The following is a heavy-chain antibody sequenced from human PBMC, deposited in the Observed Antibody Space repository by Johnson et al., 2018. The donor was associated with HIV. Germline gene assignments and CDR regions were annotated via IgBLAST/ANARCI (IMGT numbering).Heavy chain of an antibody. Sequence: EVQLVESVGGLVQPEGSLRLSCAASGFAFRTYWMVWVRQVPGKRPVWVARIYNDGSRTTYADSVRGRFTISRDNAKYTVDLQMNSLRVEDTAVYYCAKVDCGGDTCAGYDPFDLWGQGTLVTVSS. D-gene: IGHD2-21*01. CDR3: AKVDCGGDTCAGYDPFDL. V-gene: IGHV3-74*03. CDR1: GFAFRTYW. J-gene: IGHJ3*01. CDR2: IYNDGSRT.